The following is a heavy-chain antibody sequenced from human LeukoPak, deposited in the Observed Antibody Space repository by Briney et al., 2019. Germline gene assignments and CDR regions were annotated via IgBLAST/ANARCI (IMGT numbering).Heavy chain of an antibody. Sequence: SETLSLTCTVSAGSISSYYWSWIRQPPGKGLEWIGYIYYSGSTNYNPSLKSRVTISVDTSKNQFSLKLSSVTAADTAVYYCASGIDSSSSRTFFDYWGQGTLVTVSS. V-gene: IGHV4-59*01. CDR2: IYYSGST. CDR3: ASGIDSSSSRTFFDY. CDR1: AGSISSYY. D-gene: IGHD6-6*01. J-gene: IGHJ4*02.